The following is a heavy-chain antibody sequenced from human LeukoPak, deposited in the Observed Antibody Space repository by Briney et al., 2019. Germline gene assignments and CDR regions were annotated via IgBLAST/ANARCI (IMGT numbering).Heavy chain of an antibody. D-gene: IGHD3-3*01. CDR1: GFTFSSYS. V-gene: IGHV3-21*01. J-gene: IGHJ5*02. CDR3: ARDYDFWSGPNWFDP. Sequence: PGGSLRLSCAASGFTFSSYSMNWVRQAPGKGLEWVSSISSSSSYIYYADSVKGRFTISRDNAKNSLYLQMNSLRAVDTAVYYCARDYDFWSGPNWFDPWGQGTLVTVSS. CDR2: ISSSSSYI.